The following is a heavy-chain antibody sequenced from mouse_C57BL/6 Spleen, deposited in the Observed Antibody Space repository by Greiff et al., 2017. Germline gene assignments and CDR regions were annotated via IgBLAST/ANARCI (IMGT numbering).Heavy chain of an antibody. J-gene: IGHJ1*03. V-gene: IGHV5-16*01. CDR3: ARDREGLYGAGYFDV. CDR1: GFTFSDYY. D-gene: IGHD1-1*01. Sequence: EVKLVESEGGLVQPGSSMKLSCTASGFTFSDYYMAWVRQVPEKGLEWVANINYDGSSTYYLDSLKSRFIISRDNAKNILYLQMSSLKSEDTATYYCARDREGLYGAGYFDVWGTGTTVTVSS. CDR2: INYDGSST.